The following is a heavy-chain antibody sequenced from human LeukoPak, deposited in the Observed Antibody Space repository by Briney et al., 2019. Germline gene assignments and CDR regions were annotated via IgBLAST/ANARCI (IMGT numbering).Heavy chain of an antibody. CDR2: IRSKAYGGIR. D-gene: IGHD3-16*02. J-gene: IGHJ4*02. CDR3: TRVMMFTFGGVIGFDY. V-gene: IGHV3-49*04. CDR1: GFTFGDYA. Sequence: GRSLRLSCTASGFTFGDYAMSWVRQAPGKGLEWAGFIRSKAYGGIREYAASVKGRFPSYRDDYKWIGYLQMHSLKTEDTAVYYCTRVMMFTFGGVIGFDYWGQGTLVTVSS.